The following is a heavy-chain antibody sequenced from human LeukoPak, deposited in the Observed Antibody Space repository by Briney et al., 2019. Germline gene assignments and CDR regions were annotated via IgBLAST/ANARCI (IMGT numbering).Heavy chain of an antibody. V-gene: IGHV4-39*01. CDR2: IYYSGST. Sequence: SETLSLTCTVSGGSISSSSYYWGWIRQPPGKGLEWIGSIYYSGSTYYNPSLKSRVTISVDTSKNQFSLKLSSVTAADTAVYYCASQWFGFPLGWFDPWGQGTLVTVSS. CDR3: ASQWFGFPLGWFDP. D-gene: IGHD3-10*01. CDR1: GGSISSSSYY. J-gene: IGHJ5*02.